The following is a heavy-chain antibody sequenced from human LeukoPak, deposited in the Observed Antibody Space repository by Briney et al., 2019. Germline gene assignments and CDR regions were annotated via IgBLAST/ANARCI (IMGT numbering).Heavy chain of an antibody. D-gene: IGHD4-11*01. V-gene: IGHV3-11*01. Sequence: GGPLRLSCAASGLTFSDYYMSWIRQAAGKGQEWVSYISGSGDSKFYADSVKGRFTISRDNAKNSLYLQMNSLRAEDTAVYYCARRTYSNYFFDYWGQGTPVTVSS. J-gene: IGHJ4*02. CDR1: GLTFSDYY. CDR3: ARRTYSNYFFDY. CDR2: ISGSGDSK.